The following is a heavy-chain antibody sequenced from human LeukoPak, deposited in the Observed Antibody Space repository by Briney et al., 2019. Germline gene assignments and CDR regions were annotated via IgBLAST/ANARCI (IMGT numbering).Heavy chain of an antibody. J-gene: IGHJ4*02. CDR1: GGSISSYY. Sequence: PSETLSLTCTVSGGSISSYYWSWIRQPAGKGLEWIGRIYTSGSTNYNPSLKSRVTISVDTSKNQFSLKLSSVTAADTAVYYCARGLYGGKHPYYFDYWGQGTLVTVSS. CDR2: IYTSGST. D-gene: IGHD4-23*01. CDR3: ARGLYGGKHPYYFDY. V-gene: IGHV4-4*07.